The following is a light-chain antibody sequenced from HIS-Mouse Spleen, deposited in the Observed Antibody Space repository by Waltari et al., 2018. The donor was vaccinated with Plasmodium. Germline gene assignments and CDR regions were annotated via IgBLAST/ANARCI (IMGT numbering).Light chain of an antibody. CDR2: GAS. CDR1: QSVSSN. CDR3: QQYNNWSFT. V-gene: IGKV3-15*01. J-gene: IGKJ3*01. Sequence: EIVMTQSPATLPVSPEERSTLSCRASQSVSSNLAWYQQKPGQAPRLLIYGASTRATGIPARCSGSGSGTEFTLTISSLQSEDFAVYYCQQYNNWSFTFGPGTKVDIK.